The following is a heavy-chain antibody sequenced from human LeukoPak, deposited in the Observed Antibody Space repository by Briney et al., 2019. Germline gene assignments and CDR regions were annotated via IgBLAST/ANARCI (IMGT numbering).Heavy chain of an antibody. Sequence: SETLSLTCTVSGGSISSYYWSWIRQPPGKGLEWIGYIYYSGSTNYNPSLKSRVTISKDTSKNQFSLNLSSATAADTAVYYCARGISSGWYGGWFDPWGQGTLVTVSS. CDR1: GGSISSYY. J-gene: IGHJ5*02. D-gene: IGHD6-19*01. V-gene: IGHV4-59*01. CDR3: ARGISSGWYGGWFDP. CDR2: IYYSGST.